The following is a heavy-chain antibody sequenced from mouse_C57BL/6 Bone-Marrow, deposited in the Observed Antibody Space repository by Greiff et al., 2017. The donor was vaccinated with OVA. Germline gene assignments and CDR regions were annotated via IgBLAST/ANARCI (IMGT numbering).Heavy chain of an antibody. J-gene: IGHJ1*01. V-gene: IGHV3-8*02. CDR1: GVSITSCY. Sequence: VQLQQSGPSLVKPSQTLSLTCSVTGVSITSCYLNWIRKFPGNKLEYMGYISYSGSTYYNPSLKIRISITRDTSKNQYYLQLNSVTTEDTATDYCRRSGNCRYLDVWGEGTTVTVSS. CDR3: RRSGNCRYLDV. CDR2: ISYSGST. D-gene: IGHD2-1*01.